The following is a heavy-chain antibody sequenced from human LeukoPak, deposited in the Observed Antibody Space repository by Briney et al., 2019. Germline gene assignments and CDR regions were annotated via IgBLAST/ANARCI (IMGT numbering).Heavy chain of an antibody. Sequence: SGGSLRLSCTASGFIFSDHYMSWIRQAPGKGLEWVSYISSSGTTIYYADSVKGRFTISRDSAKTSLYLQMNNLRAEDTAVYYCARNPVEWLFQSYSSYYMDVWGKGTTVTVSS. CDR2: ISSSGTTI. CDR3: ARNPVEWLFQSYSSYYMDV. V-gene: IGHV3-11*01. CDR1: GFIFSDHY. J-gene: IGHJ6*03. D-gene: IGHD3-3*01.